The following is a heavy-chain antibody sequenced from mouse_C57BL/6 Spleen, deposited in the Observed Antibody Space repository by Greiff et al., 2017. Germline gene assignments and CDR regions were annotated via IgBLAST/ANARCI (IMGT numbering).Heavy chain of an antibody. V-gene: IGHV1-63*01. CDR3: ARGRDAYFDV. CDR2: IYPGGGYT. J-gene: IGHJ1*03. CDR1: GYTFTNYW. Sequence: QVQLQQPGAELVRPGTSVKMSCKASGYTFTNYWIGWAKQRPGHGLEWIGDIYPGGGYTNYNEKFKGKATLTADKSSSTAYMQFSSLTSEDSAIYYCARGRDAYFDVWGTGTTVTVSS. D-gene: IGHD3-3*01.